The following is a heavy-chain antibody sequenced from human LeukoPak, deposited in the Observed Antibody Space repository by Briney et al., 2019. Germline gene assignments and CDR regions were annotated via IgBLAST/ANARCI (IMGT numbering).Heavy chain of an antibody. CDR1: GFTVSSNY. CDR3: ARGGFIAVALFDY. J-gene: IGHJ4*02. V-gene: IGHV3-66*01. Sequence: GGSLRLSCAASGFTVSSNYMSWVRQAPGKGLEWVSVIYSGGSTYYAGSVKGRFTISRDNSKNTLYLQMNSLRAEDTAVYYCARGGFIAVALFDYWGQGTLVTVSS. CDR2: IYSGGST. D-gene: IGHD6-19*01.